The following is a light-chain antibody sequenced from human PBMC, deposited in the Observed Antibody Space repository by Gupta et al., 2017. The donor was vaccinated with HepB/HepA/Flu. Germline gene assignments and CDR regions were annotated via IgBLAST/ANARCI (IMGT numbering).Light chain of an antibody. CDR1: SGHSNFA. CDR3: PNSNKGNRV. CDR2: MICDGSH. Sequence: QLVLTQSPSASASLGASVKLTCTLSSGHSNFAIAWHQQHPDKAPHSLSIMICDGSHSTGDGIPDFVSGASSDAAPHTNISSLEAEEDDYYYCPNSNKGNRVFGGGTKLTVL. J-gene: IGLJ2*01. V-gene: IGLV4-69*01.